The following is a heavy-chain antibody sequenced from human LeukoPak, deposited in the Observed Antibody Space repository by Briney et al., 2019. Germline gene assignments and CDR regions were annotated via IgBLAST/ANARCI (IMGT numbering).Heavy chain of an antibody. CDR1: GGSISSHY. D-gene: IGHD5-18*01. Sequence: SETLSLTCTVSGGSISSHYWGWLRQPPGKGLEWIAYLYGNMRTKDNPSLKGRVTLSADTSKNQHSLRLSSVTAADTAVYYCATIKRGDVYGYFDFWGQGILVTVSS. J-gene: IGHJ4*02. V-gene: IGHV4-59*11. CDR2: LYGNMRT. CDR3: ATIKRGDVYGYFDF.